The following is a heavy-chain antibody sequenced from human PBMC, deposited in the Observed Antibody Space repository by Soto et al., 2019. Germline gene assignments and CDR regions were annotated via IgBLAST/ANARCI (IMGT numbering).Heavy chain of an antibody. CDR3: ARGWAVTTPGAIYYYGMDV. J-gene: IGHJ6*02. Sequence: SETLSLTCTVSGGSISSGGYYWSWIRQHPGKGLEWIGYIYYSGSTYYNPSLKSRVTISVDTSKNQFSLKLSSVTAADTAVYYCARGWAVTTPGAIYYYGMDVWGQGTTVTVSS. CDR2: IYYSGST. D-gene: IGHD4-17*01. V-gene: IGHV4-31*03. CDR1: GGSISSGGYY.